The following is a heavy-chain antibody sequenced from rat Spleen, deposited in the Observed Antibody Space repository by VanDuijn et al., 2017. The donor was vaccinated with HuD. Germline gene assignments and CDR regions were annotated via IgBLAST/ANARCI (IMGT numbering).Heavy chain of an antibody. D-gene: IGHD1-11*01. CDR3: ATEGAGYFDY. J-gene: IGHJ2*01. Sequence: EVQLVESGGGLVQPGRSMKLSCAASGFTFSNYYMAWVRQAPTKGLEWVATISSNGGDTYYRDSVRGRFTISRDNAKNTLYLQMNSLRSEDTATYYCATEGAGYFDYWGQGVMVTVSS. CDR1: GFTFSNYY. V-gene: IGHV5-25*01. CDR2: ISSNGGDT.